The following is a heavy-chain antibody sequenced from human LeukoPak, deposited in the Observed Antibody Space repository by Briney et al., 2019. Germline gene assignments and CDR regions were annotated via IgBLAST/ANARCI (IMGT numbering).Heavy chain of an antibody. D-gene: IGHD6-6*01. J-gene: IGHJ4*02. Sequence: SETLSLTCTVSGASISTYSWSWIRQPPGKGLEWIGYVYYSGSTNYNPSLMSRVTISVDTSKNQFSLKLSSVTAADTAVYYCAREAAARAFDYWGQGTLVTVSS. CDR2: VYYSGST. V-gene: IGHV4-59*01. CDR1: GASISTYS. CDR3: AREAAARAFDY.